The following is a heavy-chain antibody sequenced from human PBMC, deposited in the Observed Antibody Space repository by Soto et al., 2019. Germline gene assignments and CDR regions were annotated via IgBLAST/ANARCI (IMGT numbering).Heavy chain of an antibody. CDR3: AREEDLLFDY. Sequence: SETLSLTCTVSGGSISSSSYYWGWIRQPPGKGLEWIGSIYYSGSTYYNLSLKSRVTISVDTSKNQLSLKLSSVTAADTAVYYCAREEDLLFDYWGQGTLVTVS. J-gene: IGHJ4*02. V-gene: IGHV4-39*02. CDR1: GGSISSSSYY. CDR2: IYYSGST. D-gene: IGHD1-26*01.